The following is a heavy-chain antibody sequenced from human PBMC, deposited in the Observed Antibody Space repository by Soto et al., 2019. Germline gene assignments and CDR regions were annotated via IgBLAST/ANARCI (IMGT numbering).Heavy chain of an antibody. J-gene: IGHJ4*02. CDR3: ARDPGRGEPPFDY. D-gene: IGHD3-10*01. CDR2: IWNDGKNK. CDR1: GFTFKNYG. Sequence: QVQLVESGGGVVQPGRSLRLSCAASGFTFKNYGMHWVRQGPGKGLEWVAVIWNDGKNKYYADSGQGRFTISRDNSKNTLYLELNSLRVEDTAGYKCARDPGRGEPPFDYWGQGTLVTVSS. V-gene: IGHV3-33*01.